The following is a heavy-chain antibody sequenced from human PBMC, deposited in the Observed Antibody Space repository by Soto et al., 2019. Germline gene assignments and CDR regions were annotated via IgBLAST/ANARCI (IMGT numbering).Heavy chain of an antibody. D-gene: IGHD3-22*01. CDR3: ARGRVGYDSSGYYLTNPDAFDI. CDR1: GGFISSYY. Sequence: SETLSLTCTVSGGFISSYYWSWIRQPPGKGVEWIGYIYYSGSTNYNPSLKSRVTISVDTSKNQFSLKLSSVTAADTAVYYCARGRVGYDSSGYYLTNPDAFDIWGQGTMVTV. J-gene: IGHJ3*02. V-gene: IGHV4-59*01. CDR2: IYYSGST.